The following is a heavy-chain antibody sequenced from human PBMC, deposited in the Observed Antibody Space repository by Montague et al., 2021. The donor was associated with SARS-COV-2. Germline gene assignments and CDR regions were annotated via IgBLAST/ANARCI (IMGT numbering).Heavy chain of an antibody. CDR2: IYYSGST. V-gene: IGHV4-39*01. CDR3: AMRGGALDAFDI. J-gene: IGHJ3*02. D-gene: IGHD4-17*01. CDR1: GGSIRTSSYY. Sequence: SETLSLTCTVPGGSIRTSSYYWGWIRQPPGKGLDGIGSIYYSGSTYYNPSLKSRVTISVDTSKNQFSLKLSSVTAADTAVYYCAMRGGALDAFDIWGQGTMVIVSS.